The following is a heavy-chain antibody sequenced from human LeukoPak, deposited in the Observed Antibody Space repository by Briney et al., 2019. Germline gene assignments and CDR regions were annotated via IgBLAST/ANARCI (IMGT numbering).Heavy chain of an antibody. CDR2: INPNSGGT. J-gene: IGHJ4*02. CDR3: ARVRAGSYVAFDY. D-gene: IGHD1-26*01. V-gene: IGHV1-2*02. CDR1: GYTFTCYY. Sequence: ASVKVSCKASGYTFTCYYMHWVRQAPGQGLEWMGWINPNSGGTNYAQKFQGRVTMTRDTSISTAYMELSRLRSDDTAVYYCARVRAGSYVAFDYWGQGTLVTVSS.